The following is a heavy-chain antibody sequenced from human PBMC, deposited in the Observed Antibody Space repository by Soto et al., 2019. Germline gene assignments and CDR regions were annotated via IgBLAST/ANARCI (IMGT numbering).Heavy chain of an antibody. D-gene: IGHD1-26*01. J-gene: IGHJ4*02. CDR3: AKDINPAVGATLDY. V-gene: IGHV3-30*18. Sequence: GSLRLSCAASGFTFSSYGMHWVRQAPGKGLEWVAVISYDGSNKYYADSVKGRFTISRDNSKNTLYLQMNSLRAEDTAVYYCAKDINPAVGATLDYWGQGTLVTVSS. CDR2: ISYDGSNK. CDR1: GFTFSSYG.